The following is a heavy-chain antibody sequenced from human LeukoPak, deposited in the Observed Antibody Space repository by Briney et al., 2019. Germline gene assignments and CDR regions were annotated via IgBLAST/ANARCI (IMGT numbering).Heavy chain of an antibody. D-gene: IGHD6-19*01. CDR1: GFTFSSYA. Sequence: GGSLRLSCAASGFTFSSYAMHWVRQAPGKGLEWVAVISYDGSNKYYADSVKGRFTISRDNSKNTLYLQMNSLRAEDTAVYYCARGAVALLSYFDYWGQGTLVTVSS. V-gene: IGHV3-30-3*01. J-gene: IGHJ4*02. CDR2: ISYDGSNK. CDR3: ARGAVALLSYFDY.